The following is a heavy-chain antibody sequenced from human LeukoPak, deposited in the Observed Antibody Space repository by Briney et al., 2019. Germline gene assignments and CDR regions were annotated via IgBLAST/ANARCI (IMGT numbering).Heavy chain of an antibody. CDR2: IDYTAST. CDR3: ATHSHDSSGYYPGGNHTNWFDP. Sequence: SETLSLTCTVSGGSITSSTYYWGWIRQPPGKGLEWIGSIDYTASTWYKSSFKSRVSISVDTSKNQFSLKLSSVTAADTAVYYCATHSHDSSGYYPGGNHTNWFDPWGQGTLVTVSS. D-gene: IGHD3-22*01. J-gene: IGHJ5*02. CDR1: GGSITSSTYY. V-gene: IGHV4-39*07.